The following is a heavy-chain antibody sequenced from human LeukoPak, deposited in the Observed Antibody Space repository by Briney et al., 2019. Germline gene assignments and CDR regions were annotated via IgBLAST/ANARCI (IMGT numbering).Heavy chain of an antibody. J-gene: IGHJ4*02. CDR2: IWYDGSNK. D-gene: IGHD5-12*01. V-gene: IGHV3-33*01. CDR3: ARYRGYSGYERMDY. CDR1: GFTFSSYG. Sequence: GRSLRLSCAASGFTFSSYGMHWVRQAPGKGLEWVAVIWYDGSNKYYADSVKGRFTISRDNSKNTLYLQMNSLRAEDTAVYYCARYRGYSGYERMDYWGQGTLVIVSS.